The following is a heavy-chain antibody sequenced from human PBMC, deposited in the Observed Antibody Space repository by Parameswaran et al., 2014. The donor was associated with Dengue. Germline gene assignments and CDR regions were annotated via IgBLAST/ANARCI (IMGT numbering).Heavy chain of an antibody. D-gene: IGHD6-19*01. CDR3: ARHVAEQWLVLDYYYGMDV. CDR2: IYYSGST. V-gene: IGHV4-39*01. CDR1: GGSISSTSYY. Sequence: ASETLSLTCTVSGGSISSTSYYWAWVRQPPGKGLEWIGSIYYSGSTYYNPSLRSRVTISVDPSKNQFSLKLSSVTAADTAVYHCARHVAEQWLVLDYYYGMDVWGQGTTVTVSS. J-gene: IGHJ6*02.